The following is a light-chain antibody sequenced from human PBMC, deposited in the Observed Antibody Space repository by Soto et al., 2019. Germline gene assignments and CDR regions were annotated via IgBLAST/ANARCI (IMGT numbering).Light chain of an antibody. J-gene: IGKJ1*01. CDR3: QQDVSSPPT. V-gene: IGKV3-20*01. CDR1: QSISSSY. CDR2: DAS. Sequence: EIVLTQSPGTLSLSPGERATLSCRASQSISSSYLAWYQQKPGQAPRLLIYDASSRATGIPDRFSGSGSGTDFTLTISRLEPEDFAVYYCQQDVSSPPTFGQGTKVDIK.